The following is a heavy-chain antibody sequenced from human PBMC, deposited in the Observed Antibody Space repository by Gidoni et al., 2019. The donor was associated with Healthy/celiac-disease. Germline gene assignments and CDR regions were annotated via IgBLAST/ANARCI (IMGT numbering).Heavy chain of an antibody. D-gene: IGHD3-22*01. Sequence: EVQLVESGGGLVQPGGSLRLSCAASGFTFSSYSMNWVRQAPGKGLEWVSYISSSSSTIYYADSVKGRFTISRDNAKNSLYVQMNSLRAEDTAVYYCARNNYYDSSGYDYWGQGTLVTVSS. V-gene: IGHV3-48*01. CDR2: ISSSSSTI. CDR3: ARNNYYDSSGYDY. J-gene: IGHJ4*02. CDR1: GFTFSSYS.